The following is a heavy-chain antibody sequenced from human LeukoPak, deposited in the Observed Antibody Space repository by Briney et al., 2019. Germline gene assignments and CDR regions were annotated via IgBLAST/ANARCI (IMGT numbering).Heavy chain of an antibody. V-gene: IGHV3-23*01. D-gene: IGHD6-19*01. Sequence: GGSLRLSCAASGLTFSSYAMSWVRQAPGKGLEWVSAISGSGGSTYYADSVKGRFTISRDNAKNSLYLQMNSLRAEDTAVYYCARERSAGYSSGWAFDYWGQGTLVTVSS. CDR3: ARERSAGYSSGWAFDY. J-gene: IGHJ4*02. CDR1: GLTFSSYA. CDR2: ISGSGGST.